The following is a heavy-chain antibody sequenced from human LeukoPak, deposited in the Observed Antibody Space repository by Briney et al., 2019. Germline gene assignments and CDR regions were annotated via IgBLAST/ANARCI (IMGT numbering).Heavy chain of an antibody. CDR1: GFTFSSYG. V-gene: IGHV3-23*01. CDR2: ISGSGGST. Sequence: GGSLRLSCAASGFTFSSYGMSWVRQAPGKGLEWVSAISGSGGSTYYADSVKGRFTISRDDSKNTLYLQMNSLRAEDTAVYYCAKAGSYYPWGAFDIWGQGTMVTVSS. J-gene: IGHJ3*02. CDR3: AKAGSYYPWGAFDI. D-gene: IGHD1-26*01.